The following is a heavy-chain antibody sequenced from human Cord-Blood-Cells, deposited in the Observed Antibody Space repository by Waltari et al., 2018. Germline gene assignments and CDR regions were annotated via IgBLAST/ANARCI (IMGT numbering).Heavy chain of an antibody. CDR2: IYYSGST. J-gene: IGHJ3*02. Sequence: QLQLQESGPGLVKPSETLSLTCTVYGGSISSSSYYWGWIRQPPGKGLEWIGSIYYSGSTYYNPSLKSRVTISVDTSKNQFSLKLSSVTAADTAVYYCARHFGSYYAFDIWGQGTMVTVSS. D-gene: IGHD1-26*01. CDR3: ARHFGSYYAFDI. V-gene: IGHV4-39*01. CDR1: GGSISSSSYY.